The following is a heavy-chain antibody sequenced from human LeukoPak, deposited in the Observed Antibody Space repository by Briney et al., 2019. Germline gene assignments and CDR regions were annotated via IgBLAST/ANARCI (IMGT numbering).Heavy chain of an antibody. J-gene: IGHJ4*02. Sequence: PGGSLRLSCAASGFTFSSYSMNWVRQAPGKGLEWVAVISYDGSNKYYADSVKGRFTISRDNSKNTLYLQMNSLRAEDTAVYYCARDEDNTARNYWGQGTLVTVSS. V-gene: IGHV3-30*03. D-gene: IGHD5-18*01. CDR2: ISYDGSNK. CDR3: ARDEDNTARNY. CDR1: GFTFSSYS.